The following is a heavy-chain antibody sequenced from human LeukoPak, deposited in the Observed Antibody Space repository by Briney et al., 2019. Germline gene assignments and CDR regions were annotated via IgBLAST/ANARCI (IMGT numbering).Heavy chain of an antibody. CDR1: GFTFSDYV. Sequence: GESLRLSCAASGFTFSDYVMIWVRQAPGRGLEWVSGITASGDRTFYGDSVRGRFTMSRDNSKNTVYLQMNSLRVDDTAVYYCARVKTMIIVVSLFDYWGQGTLVTVSS. CDR2: ITASGDRT. D-gene: IGHD3-22*01. V-gene: IGHV3-23*01. CDR3: ARVKTMIIVVSLFDY. J-gene: IGHJ4*02.